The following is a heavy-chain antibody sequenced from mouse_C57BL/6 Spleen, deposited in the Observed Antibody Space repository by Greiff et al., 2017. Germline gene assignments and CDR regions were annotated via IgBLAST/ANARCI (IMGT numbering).Heavy chain of an antibody. CDR1: GYTFTDYE. D-gene: IGHD2-4*01. V-gene: IGHV1-15*01. Sequence: VQLQQSGAELVRPGASVTLSCKASGYTFTDYEMHWVKQTPVHGLEWIGAIDPETGGTAYNQKFKGKAILTADKSSSTAYMELRSLTSEDSAVYYCTRWGYYDYATYWGQGTLVTVSA. J-gene: IGHJ3*01. CDR3: TRWGYYDYATY. CDR2: IDPETGGT.